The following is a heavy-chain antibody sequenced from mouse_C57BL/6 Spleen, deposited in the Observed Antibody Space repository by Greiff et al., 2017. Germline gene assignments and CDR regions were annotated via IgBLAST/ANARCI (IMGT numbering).Heavy chain of an antibody. CDR1: GYTFTDYY. J-gene: IGHJ4*01. CDR2: INPNNGGT. CDR3: ARSLVYYGSSYDYAMYY. V-gene: IGHV1-26*01. Sequence: EVQLQQSGPELVKPGASVKISCKASGYTFTDYYMNWVKQSHGKSLEWIGDINPNNGGTSYNQKFKGKATLTVDKSSSTAYMELRSLTSAYSAVSYCARSLVYYGSSYDYAMYYWGQGPSVTVSS. D-gene: IGHD1-1*01.